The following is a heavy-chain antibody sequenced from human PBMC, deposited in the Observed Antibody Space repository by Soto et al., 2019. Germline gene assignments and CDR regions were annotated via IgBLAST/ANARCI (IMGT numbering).Heavy chain of an antibody. V-gene: IGHV3-30-3*01. CDR1: EFTCSTYP. J-gene: IGHJ4*02. Sequence: QVLLVESGGGVVQPGGSLRLSCAASEFTCSTYPMHWVRQAPGKGLECVAVISHDEGNKYYGDSMKGRFTISRDNSKNTLYLQMNSLRGDDTAVYYCARGASDFWGGYPEIHFFDSWGQGTLVTVSS. CDR2: ISHDEGNK. D-gene: IGHD3-3*01. CDR3: ARGASDFWGGYPEIHFFDS.